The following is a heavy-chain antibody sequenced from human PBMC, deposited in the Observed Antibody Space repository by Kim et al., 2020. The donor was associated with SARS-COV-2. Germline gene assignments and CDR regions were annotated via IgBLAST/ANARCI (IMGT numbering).Heavy chain of an antibody. CDR2: IYYSGST. D-gene: IGHD2-15*01. CDR1: GGSISSGGYY. J-gene: IGHJ6*02. Sequence: SETLSLTCTVSGGSISSGGYYWSWIRQHPGKGLEWIGYIYYSGSTYYNPSLKSRVTISVDTSKNQFSLKLSSVTAADTAVYYCARVSSAATLHYYYGMDVWGQGTTVTVSS. CDR3: ARVSSAATLHYYYGMDV. V-gene: IGHV4-31*03.